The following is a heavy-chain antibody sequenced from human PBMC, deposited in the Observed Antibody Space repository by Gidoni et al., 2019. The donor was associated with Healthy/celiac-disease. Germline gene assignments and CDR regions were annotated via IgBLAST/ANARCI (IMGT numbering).Heavy chain of an antibody. V-gene: IGHV3-9*01. CDR3: AKDVAAAKVTGYFDY. Sequence: EVQPSESGGGLAQPARSLSLSCASSGLTFDGYAVLWVRQAPGKGLEWVSGIYWNSGSLCYADSVKGRFTISGDNAKNSLYLQMNSLRAENAALYYCAKDVAAAKVTGYFDYWGQGTLVTVSS. D-gene: IGHD4-17*01. J-gene: IGHJ4*02. CDR2: IYWNSGSL. CDR1: GLTFDGYA.